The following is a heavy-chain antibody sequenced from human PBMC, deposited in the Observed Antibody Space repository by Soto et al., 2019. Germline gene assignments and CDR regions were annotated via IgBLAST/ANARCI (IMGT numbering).Heavy chain of an antibody. J-gene: IGHJ4*02. Sequence: GASVKVSCKASGGTFSSYAISWVRQAPGQGLEWMGGIIPIFGTANYAQKFQGRVTITADESTSTAYMELSSLRSEDTAVYYCAREARHRWNHFDYWGQGTLVTVSS. CDR3: AREARHRWNHFDY. CDR1: GGTFSSYA. V-gene: IGHV1-69*13. D-gene: IGHD1-1*01. CDR2: IIPIFGTA.